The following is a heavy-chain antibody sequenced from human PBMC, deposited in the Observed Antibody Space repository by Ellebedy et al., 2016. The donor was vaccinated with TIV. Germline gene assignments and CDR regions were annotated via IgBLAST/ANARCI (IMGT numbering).Heavy chain of an antibody. J-gene: IGHJ4*02. CDR3: ARYRSGPPGPPLAY. CDR2: IYYTGTT. D-gene: IGHD6-19*01. V-gene: IGHV4-59*08. CDR1: GGSTNNYY. Sequence: SETLSLXXTVSGGSTNNYYWSWIRQPPGKGLEWLGFIYYTGTTVYNPPLNSRVTISVDTSKNQFSLKLTSVTAADTAVYYCARYRSGPPGPPLAYWGQGILVTVSS.